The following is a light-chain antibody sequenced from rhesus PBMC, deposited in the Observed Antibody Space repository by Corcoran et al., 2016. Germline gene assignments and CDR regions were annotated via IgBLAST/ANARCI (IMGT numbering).Light chain of an antibody. CDR2: AAS. V-gene: IGKV1-36*01. CDR1: QDITNY. J-gene: IGKJ1*01. Sequence: DIQMTQSPSSLSASVGDRVTITCRASQDITNYLSWFQQKPGKPPKRLIYAASTWESGVPSRFRGGGSGTRFPLTISSLQPEVFATYYCLQYNTTRTFGQGTKVEIK. CDR3: LQYNTTRT.